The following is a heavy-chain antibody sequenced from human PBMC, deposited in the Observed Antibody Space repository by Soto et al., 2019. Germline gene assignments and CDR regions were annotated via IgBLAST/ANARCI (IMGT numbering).Heavy chain of an antibody. Sequence: EVQLVESGGGLVQPGGSLRLSCAASGFTFSSYEMNWVRQAPGKGLEWVSYISSSGSTIYYADSVKGRLTISRDNAKNSLYLQMNSLRAEDTAVYYCARAGYSVGDRLFGYFDYWGQGTLVTVSS. CDR1: GFTFSSYE. D-gene: IGHD3-10*01. J-gene: IGHJ4*02. V-gene: IGHV3-48*03. CDR3: ARAGYSVGDRLFGYFDY. CDR2: ISSSGSTI.